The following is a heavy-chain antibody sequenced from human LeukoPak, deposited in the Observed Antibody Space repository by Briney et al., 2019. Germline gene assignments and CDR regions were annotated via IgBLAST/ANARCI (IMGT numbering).Heavy chain of an antibody. D-gene: IGHD3-9*01. CDR3: ARLPADWLLFGAYQGAFDI. J-gene: IGHJ3*02. CDR2: IYYSGST. CDR1: GGSISSGDYY. V-gene: IGHV4-30-4*01. Sequence: SETLSLTCTVSGGSISSGDYYWSWIRQPPGKGLEWIGYIYYSGSTYYNPSLKSRVTISVDTSKNQFSLKLSSVTAADTAVYYCARLPADWLLFGAYQGAFDIWGQGTMVTVSS.